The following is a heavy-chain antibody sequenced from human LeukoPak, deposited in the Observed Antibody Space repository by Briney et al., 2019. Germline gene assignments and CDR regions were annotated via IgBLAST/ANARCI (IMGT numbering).Heavy chain of an antibody. V-gene: IGHV1-46*01. CDR2: INPSGGST. CDR1: GYTFTSYY. D-gene: IGHD3-3*01. J-gene: IGHJ5*02. CDR3: ARGRITIFGVVKPPYNWFDP. Sequence: GASVKVSCKASGYTFTSYYMHWARQAPGQGLEWMGIINPSGGSTSYAQKFQGRVTMTRDTSTSTVYMELSSLRSEDTAVYYCARGRITIFGVVKPPYNWFDPWGQGTLVTVSS.